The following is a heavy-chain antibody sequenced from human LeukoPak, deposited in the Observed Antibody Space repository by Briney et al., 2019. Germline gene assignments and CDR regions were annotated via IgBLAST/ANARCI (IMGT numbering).Heavy chain of an antibody. J-gene: IGHJ4*02. CDR1: GGSISSGGYS. CDR2: IYHSGST. V-gene: IGHV4-30-2*01. Sequence: PSQTLSLTCAVSGGSISSGGYSWSWIRQPPGKGLEWIGYIYHSGSTYYNPSLKSRVTISVDRSKNQFSLKLSSVTAADTAVYYCARAPIKSGIYPYYFDYWGQGTLVTVSS. D-gene: IGHD1-26*01. CDR3: ARAPIKSGIYPYYFDY.